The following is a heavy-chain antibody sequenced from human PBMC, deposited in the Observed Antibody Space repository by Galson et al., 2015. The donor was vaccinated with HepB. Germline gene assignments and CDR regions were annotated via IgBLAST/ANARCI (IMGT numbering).Heavy chain of an antibody. Sequence: SLRLSCAASGFTFSSYAMHWVRQAPGKGLEWVAVISYDGSNKYYADSVKGRFAISRDNSKNTLYLQMNSLRAEDTAVYYCAKELAYCGGDCYSNDAFDIWGQGTMVTVSS. CDR3: AKELAYCGGDCYSNDAFDI. CDR2: ISYDGSNK. CDR1: GFTFSSYA. V-gene: IGHV3-30*09. D-gene: IGHD2-21*01. J-gene: IGHJ3*02.